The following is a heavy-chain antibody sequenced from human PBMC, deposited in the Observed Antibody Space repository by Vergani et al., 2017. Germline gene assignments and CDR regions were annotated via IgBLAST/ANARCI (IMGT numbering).Heavy chain of an antibody. CDR2: TSTGSAGSETI. CDR1: GFNSIGNI. Sequence: EVQLAESGGGLVQPGGSLRLSCAASGFNSIGNIMNWFRQAPGKGLEWVSYTSTGSAGSETIFYADSVKGRFTVSRANAKNSLYLQMKSLRADDTAVYYCARDHWANFDYWGQGTLVTVSS. CDR3: ARDHWANFDY. V-gene: IGHV3-48*01. D-gene: IGHD3-16*01. J-gene: IGHJ4*02.